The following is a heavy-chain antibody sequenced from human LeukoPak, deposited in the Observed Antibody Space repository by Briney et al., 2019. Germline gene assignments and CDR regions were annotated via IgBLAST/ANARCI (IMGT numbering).Heavy chain of an antibody. CDR3: ARDRGYGSGSYLDDAFDI. D-gene: IGHD3-10*01. CDR1: GGSISSGDYY. J-gene: IGHJ3*02. V-gene: IGHV4-30-4*01. CDR2: IYYSGST. Sequence: SQTLSLTCTVSGGSISSGDYYWSWIRQPPGKGLEWIGYIYYSGSTYYNPSLKSRVTISVDTSKNQFSLKLSSVTAADTAVYYCARDRGYGSGSYLDDAFDIWGQGTMVTVSS.